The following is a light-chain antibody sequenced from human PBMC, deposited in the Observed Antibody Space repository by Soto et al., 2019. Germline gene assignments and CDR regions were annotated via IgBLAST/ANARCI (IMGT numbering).Light chain of an antibody. V-gene: IGKV3-11*01. CDR3: QHRSSWPLT. Sequence: EIVLTQSPGTLSLSPGERVTLSCRATQSVSTYLAWYQQKPGQAPRLLIYDASNRATGIPVRFSGSGSGTDFTLTISSLEPEDFAVYYCQHRSSWPLTFGGGTKVEI. CDR2: DAS. J-gene: IGKJ4*01. CDR1: QSVSTY.